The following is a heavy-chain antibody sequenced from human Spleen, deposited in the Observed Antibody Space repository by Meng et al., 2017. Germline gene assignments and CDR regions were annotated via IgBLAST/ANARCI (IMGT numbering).Heavy chain of an antibody. Sequence: QIQRVESGGGVVQPGGSMRLSCATSGFTFTDYAMHWVRQAPGKGPPWVAIVSHDGNSGCYADSVKGRFTISRDNSKNTLYLQMNSLRAEDTAVYFCARVPNWGQGTLVTVSS. V-gene: IGHV3-30*14. J-gene: IGHJ4*02. CDR3: ARVPN. CDR1: GFTFTDYA. CDR2: VSHDGNSG.